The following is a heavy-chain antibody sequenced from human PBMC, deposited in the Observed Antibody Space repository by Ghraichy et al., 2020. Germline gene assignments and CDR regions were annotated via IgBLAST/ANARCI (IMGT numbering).Heavy chain of an antibody. CDR2: IYYSGST. CDR3: AGDAPPYYYGSGSYHDY. D-gene: IGHD3-10*01. J-gene: IGHJ4*02. CDR1: GGSISSYY. V-gene: IGHV4-59*01. Sequence: SETLSLTCTVSGGSISSYYWSWIRQPPGKGLEWIGYIYYSGSTNYNPSLKRRVTISVDTSKNQISLKLSFVTAADTAVYYCAGDAPPYYYGSGSYHDYWGQRTLVTVSS.